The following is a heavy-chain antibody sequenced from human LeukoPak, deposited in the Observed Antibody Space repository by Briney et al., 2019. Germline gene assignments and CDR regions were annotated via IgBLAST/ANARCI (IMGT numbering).Heavy chain of an antibody. D-gene: IGHD4-11*01. V-gene: IGHV3-74*01. J-gene: IGHJ4*02. CDR2: ISSDGTYT. CDR3: ARRHDYSNYPDY. CDR1: GFTFSSHL. Sequence: GGSLRLSCAASGFTFSSHLMHWVRQAPGKGLVWVSRISSDGTYTNYADSVRGRFTISRDNAKNSLYLQMNSLRAEDTAVYYCARRHDYSNYPDYWGQGTLVTVSS.